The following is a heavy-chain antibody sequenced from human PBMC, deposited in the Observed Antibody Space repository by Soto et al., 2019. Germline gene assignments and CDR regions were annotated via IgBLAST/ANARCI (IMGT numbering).Heavy chain of an antibody. CDR1: GDSISNNY. CDR3: ARVWGYYFDY. Sequence: PSETLSLTCTVSGDSISNNYWSWIRQPPGKGLEWIGYIFYSGSTNYNPSLKSRVTISVDTSKNQFSLKLSSVTAADTAVYYCARVWGYYFDYWGQGTLVTVSS. D-gene: IGHD3-10*01. V-gene: IGHV4-59*01. J-gene: IGHJ4*02. CDR2: IFYSGST.